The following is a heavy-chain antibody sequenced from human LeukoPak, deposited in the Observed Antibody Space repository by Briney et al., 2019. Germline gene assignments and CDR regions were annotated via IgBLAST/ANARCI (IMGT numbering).Heavy chain of an antibody. CDR1: GYSFTSYW. Sequence: KPGEPLKISCKGSGYSFTSYWIGWVRQMPGKGLEGMGIIYPGDSDTRYRPSFQGQVTISVDKSISPAYLQWSSLEASDTAMYYCARSYDNGYMDVWGKGTTVTISS. CDR3: ARSYDNGYMDV. J-gene: IGHJ6*03. CDR2: IYPGDSDT. V-gene: IGHV5-51*03. D-gene: IGHD3-22*01.